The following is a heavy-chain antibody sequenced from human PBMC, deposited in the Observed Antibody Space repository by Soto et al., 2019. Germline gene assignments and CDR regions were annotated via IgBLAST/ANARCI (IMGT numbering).Heavy chain of an antibody. D-gene: IGHD3-10*01. V-gene: IGHV1-69*18. CDR1: GDTFSGYP. Sequence: QVQLVQSGAELKKPGSSVKVSCKASGDTFSGYPINWVRQAPGEGLEWMGRIIPVFGTTNDAQRFEGRVTFTADESTNTAYMELGGLLSEDTAVDYCARDGGFGELKYWGPGTLVTVSS. J-gene: IGHJ4*02. CDR2: IIPVFGTT. CDR3: ARDGGFGELKY.